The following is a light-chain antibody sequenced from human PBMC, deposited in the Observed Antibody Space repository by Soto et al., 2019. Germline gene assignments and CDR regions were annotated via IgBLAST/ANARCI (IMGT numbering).Light chain of an antibody. V-gene: IGKV1-5*03. J-gene: IGKJ5*01. CDR2: KAS. CDR1: QTISSW. Sequence: DIQMTHSPSTLSGSVGDRVTSTFRASQTISSWLAWYQQKPGKAPKLLIYKASTLKSGVPSRFSGSGSATDFTLTISSLEPEDFAVYYCQQRSSWITFGQGTRLEI. CDR3: QQRSSWIT.